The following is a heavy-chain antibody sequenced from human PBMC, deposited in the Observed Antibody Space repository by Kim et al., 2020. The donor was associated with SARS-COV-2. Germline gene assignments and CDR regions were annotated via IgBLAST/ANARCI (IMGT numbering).Heavy chain of an antibody. CDR3: ARGGFWQFGWFDP. D-gene: IGHD3-10*01. J-gene: IGHJ5*02. V-gene: IGHV5-51*01. Sequence: YSPSFQGQVTSSADKSISTAYLQWSSLKASDTAMYYCARGGFWQFGWFDPWGQGTLVTVSS.